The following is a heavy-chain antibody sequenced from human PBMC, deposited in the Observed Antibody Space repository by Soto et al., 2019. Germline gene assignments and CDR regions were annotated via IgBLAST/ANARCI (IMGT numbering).Heavy chain of an antibody. Sequence: GGSLRLSCAASGFTFSSYAMSWVRQAPGKGLEWVSAISGSGGSTYYADSVKGRFTISRDNSKNTLYLQMNSLRAEDTAVYYCAKGTSGDYPFCNAFDIWGQGTMVTVSS. CDR3: AKGTSGDYPFCNAFDI. CDR2: ISGSGGST. D-gene: IGHD4-17*01. CDR1: GFTFSSYA. J-gene: IGHJ3*02. V-gene: IGHV3-23*01.